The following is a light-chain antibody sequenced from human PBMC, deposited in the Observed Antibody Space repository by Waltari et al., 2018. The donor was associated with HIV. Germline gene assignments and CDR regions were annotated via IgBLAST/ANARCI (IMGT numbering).Light chain of an antibody. V-gene: IGKV3-15*01. Sequence: DIVMTQSPATLSVSPGERATLSCRASQSVSSDVAWYQQKPGQAPRLLIYAASTRATGIPDRFSGSGSGTEFTLTISSLQSEDFAVYYCQQYDNWPPAFGQGTKVEIK. CDR3: QQYDNWPPA. CDR2: AAS. CDR1: QSVSSD. J-gene: IGKJ1*01.